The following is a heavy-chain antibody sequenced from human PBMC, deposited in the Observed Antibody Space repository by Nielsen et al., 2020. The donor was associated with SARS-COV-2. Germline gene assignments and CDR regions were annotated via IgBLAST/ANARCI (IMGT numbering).Heavy chain of an antibody. J-gene: IGHJ4*02. CDR1: GFTFNSVG. V-gene: IGHV3-30*19. CDR3: AKDHGLRWFQFDH. D-gene: IGHD4-23*01. CDR2: VSTEGGTT. Sequence: GGSLRLSCAASGFTFNSVGMHWVRQAPGKGLEWVAVVSTEGGTTYYADSVKGRFTIARDNSQNTLYLHMTSLRADDTAVYYCAKDHGLRWFQFDHWGQGTLVSVSS.